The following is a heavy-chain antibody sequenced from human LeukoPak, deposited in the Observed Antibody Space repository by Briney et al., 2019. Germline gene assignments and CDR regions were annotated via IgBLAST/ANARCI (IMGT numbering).Heavy chain of an antibody. CDR1: GYTFTSYG. CDR2: ISAYNGNT. D-gene: IGHD3-9*01. V-gene: IGHV1-18*04. Sequence: ASVKVSCKASGYTFTSYGISWVRQAPGQGLEWMGRISAYNGNTNYAQKLQGRVTMTTDTSTSTAYMELRSLRSDDTAVYYCARDWPSYDILTGYPYGMDVWGKGTTVTVSS. J-gene: IGHJ6*04. CDR3: ARDWPSYDILTGYPYGMDV.